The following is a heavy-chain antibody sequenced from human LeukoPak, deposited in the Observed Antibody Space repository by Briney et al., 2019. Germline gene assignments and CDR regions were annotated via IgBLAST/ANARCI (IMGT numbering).Heavy chain of an antibody. Sequence: GGSLRLSXAASGFTFSSYWMSWVRQAPGKGLEWVANVKQDGSEKYYVDSVKGRFTISRDNAKNSLYLQMNSLRAEDTAVYYCASLDGNAWWHYWGQGTLVTVSS. CDR2: VKQDGSEK. CDR1: GFTFSSYW. D-gene: IGHD2-15*01. J-gene: IGHJ4*02. CDR3: ASLDGNAWWHY. V-gene: IGHV3-7*01.